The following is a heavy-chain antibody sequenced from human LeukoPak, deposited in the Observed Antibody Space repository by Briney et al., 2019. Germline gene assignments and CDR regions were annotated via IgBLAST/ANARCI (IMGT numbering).Heavy chain of an antibody. CDR1: GYTFTDYY. V-gene: IGHV1-46*01. J-gene: IGHJ5*02. Sequence: GASVKVSCKASGYTFTDYYMHWVRQAPGRGLEWVGLINPSGSRTICAQKFQGRVTMTRDTSTSTDYMELSSLTSEDTAVYYCARDNSYRDSSWWFDPWGQGPLVTVSS. D-gene: IGHD6-6*01. CDR3: ARDNSYRDSSWWFDP. CDR2: INPSGSRT.